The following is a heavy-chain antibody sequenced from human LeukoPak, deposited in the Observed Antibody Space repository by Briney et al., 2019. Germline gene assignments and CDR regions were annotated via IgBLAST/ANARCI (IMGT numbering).Heavy chain of an antibody. D-gene: IGHD6-13*01. V-gene: IGHV3-53*01. J-gene: IGHJ4*02. CDR2: IYSGRST. CDR3: ARTAGAADLDN. Sequence: AGGSLRISCAASGFTVSSNYMSWVRQAPGKRLQSASTIYSGRSTYYADSVKGRFTISRDNSKNTLYLQMNSLRAEDTAVYYCARTAGAADLDNWGQGTLVTVSS. CDR1: GFTVSSNY.